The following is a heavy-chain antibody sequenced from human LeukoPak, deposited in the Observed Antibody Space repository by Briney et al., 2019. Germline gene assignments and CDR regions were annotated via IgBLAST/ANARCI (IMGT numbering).Heavy chain of an antibody. V-gene: IGHV3-7*03. CDR2: IKQDGSER. D-gene: IGHD6-19*01. J-gene: IGHJ6*03. CDR1: GFTFSDYY. CDR3: ARYSSGWMPLNYYYYYMDV. Sequence: PGGSLRLSCAASGFTFSDYYMTWVRQAPGKGLEWVANIKQDGSERHYVDSVKGRFTISRDNAKNSLYLQMNSLRAEDTALYYCARYSSGWMPLNYYYYYMDVWGKGTTVTVSS.